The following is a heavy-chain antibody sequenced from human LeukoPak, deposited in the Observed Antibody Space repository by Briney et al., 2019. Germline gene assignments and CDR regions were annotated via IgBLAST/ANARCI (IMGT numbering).Heavy chain of an antibody. CDR3: ARNGFGESAEGPYYYYGMDV. CDR2: INHSGST. CDR1: GGSLSGYY. Sequence: SETLSLTCAVYGGSLSGYYWSWIRQPPGKGLEWIGEINHSGSTNYNPSLKSRVTISVDTSKNQFSLKLSSVTAADTAVYYCARNGFGESAEGPYYYYGMDVWGQGTTVTVSS. V-gene: IGHV4-34*01. D-gene: IGHD3-10*01. J-gene: IGHJ6*02.